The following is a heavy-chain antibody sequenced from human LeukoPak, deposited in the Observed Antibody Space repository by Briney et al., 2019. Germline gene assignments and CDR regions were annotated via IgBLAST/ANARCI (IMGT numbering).Heavy chain of an antibody. D-gene: IGHD1-14*01. CDR3: ARGWYEDY. CDR1: GGSFSGYY. J-gene: IGHJ4*02. CDR2: INHSGST. V-gene: IGHV4-34*01. Sequence: PETLSLTCAVYGGSFSGYYWSWIRQPPGKGLEWIGEINHSGSTNYNPSLKSRVTISVDASKNQFSLKLSSVTAADTAVYYCARGWYEDYWGQGTLVTVSS.